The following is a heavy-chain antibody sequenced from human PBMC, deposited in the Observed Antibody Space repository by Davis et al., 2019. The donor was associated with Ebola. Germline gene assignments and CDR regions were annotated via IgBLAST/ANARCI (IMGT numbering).Heavy chain of an antibody. CDR2: IISTVGPG. J-gene: IGHJ4*02. V-gene: IGHV1-69*13. D-gene: IGHD2-15*01. CDR1: GGTFTSYA. Sequence: AASVQVSCKASGGTFTSYAFSWVRQAPGQGLEWMGGIISTVGPGIYAQRFQGRLSITADESTATAYLEVSSLRSEDTALYYCAAGSVIDHFFDYWGQGTLLTVSS. CDR3: AAGSVIDHFFDY.